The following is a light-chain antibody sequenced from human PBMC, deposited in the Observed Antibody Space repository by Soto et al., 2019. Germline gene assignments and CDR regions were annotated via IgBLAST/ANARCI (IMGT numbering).Light chain of an antibody. CDR2: GAS. CDR3: QQFSSYPLT. V-gene: IGKV3-20*01. Sequence: IVLTQSPGTLSFSPGERTTLSCRASQSISRYLAWYQQKPGQGPRLLIYGASSRATGTPDRFSGSGSGTDFTLTINRLEPEDFAVYYCQQFSSYPLTFGGGTKVDNK. CDR1: QSISRY. J-gene: IGKJ4*01.